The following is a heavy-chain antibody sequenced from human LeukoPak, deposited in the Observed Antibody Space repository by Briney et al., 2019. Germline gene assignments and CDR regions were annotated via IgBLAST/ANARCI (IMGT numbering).Heavy chain of an antibody. CDR1: GITFSSHA. D-gene: IGHD6-19*01. V-gene: IGHV3-64D*06. Sequence: GGSLRLSCSASGITFSSHAMHWVRQAPGKGLEYLSGISDNGGMTFYADSVKGRFTISRDNSINTLYLQMSSLRGEDTAVYYCYASGWTDDIDNWGQGTLVTVSS. CDR2: ISDNGGMT. J-gene: IGHJ4*02. CDR3: YASGWTDDIDN.